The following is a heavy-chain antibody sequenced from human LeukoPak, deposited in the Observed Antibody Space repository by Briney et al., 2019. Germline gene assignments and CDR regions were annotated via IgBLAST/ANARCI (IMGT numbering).Heavy chain of an antibody. CDR2: SSGSGGTT. J-gene: IGHJ6*03. D-gene: IGHD6-13*01. V-gene: IGHV3-23*01. CDR1: GFTFSSYG. CDR3: ARAAGTRDYYYYYMDV. Sequence: PGGSLRLSCAASGFTFSSYGMSWVRQAPGKGLEWVSTSSGSGGTTYYADSVKGRFTISRDNSKNTLFLQMNSLRAEDTAVYYCARAAGTRDYYYYYMDVWGKGTTVTISS.